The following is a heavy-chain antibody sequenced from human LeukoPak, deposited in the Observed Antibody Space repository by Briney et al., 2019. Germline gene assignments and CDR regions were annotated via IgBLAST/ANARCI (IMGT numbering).Heavy chain of an antibody. J-gene: IGHJ4*02. CDR2: ITSSSSYI. D-gene: IGHD4-23*01. CDR3: ARDLAYGGGRY. CDR1: GFTFSIHS. V-gene: IGHV3-21*01. Sequence: PGGSLRLSCAASGFTFSIHSMNWVRQAPRKGLEWVSSITSSSSYIYYADSVKGRFTISRDDAKNSLYLQMDSLRAEDTAVYYCARDLAYGGGRYWGQGTLVTVSS.